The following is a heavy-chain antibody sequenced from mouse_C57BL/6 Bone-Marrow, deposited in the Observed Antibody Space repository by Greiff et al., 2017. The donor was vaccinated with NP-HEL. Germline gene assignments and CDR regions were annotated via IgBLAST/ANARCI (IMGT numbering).Heavy chain of an antibody. CDR3: ARDYDYDEVFFDY. CDR2: IDPSDSYT. CDR1: GYTFTSYW. Sequence: VQLQQPGAELVMPGASVKLSCKASGYTFTSYWMHWVKQRPGQGLEWIGEIDPSDSYTNYNQKFKGKSTLTVDKSSSTAYMQLSSLTSEDSAVDYCARDYDYDEVFFDYWGQGTTLTVSA. D-gene: IGHD2-4*01. J-gene: IGHJ2*01. V-gene: IGHV1-69*01.